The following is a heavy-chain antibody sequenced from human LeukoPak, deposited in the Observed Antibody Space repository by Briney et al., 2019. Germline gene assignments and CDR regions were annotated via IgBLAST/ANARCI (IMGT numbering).Heavy chain of an antibody. CDR3: AGGYSYGRDY. Sequence: GGSLRLSCAASGFTFSSYAMHWVRQAPGKGLEWVAVISYDGSNKYYADSVKGRFTISRDNSKNTLYLQMNSLRAEDTAVYYCAGGYSYGRDYWGQGTLVTVSS. J-gene: IGHJ4*02. V-gene: IGHV3-30-3*01. CDR1: GFTFSSYA. CDR2: ISYDGSNK. D-gene: IGHD5-18*01.